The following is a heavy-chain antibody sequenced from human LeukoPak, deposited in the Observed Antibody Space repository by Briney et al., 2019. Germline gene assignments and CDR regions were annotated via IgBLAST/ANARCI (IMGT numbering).Heavy chain of an antibody. D-gene: IGHD3-22*01. V-gene: IGHV1-18*01. J-gene: IGHJ5*01. CDR1: TSH. CDR2: IGSYAGDT. CDR3: ARDFWNFYDSSGYYRDFDS. Sequence: ASVKVSCKATSHISWVRQAPGQGLEWMGWIGSYAGDTYYAQKFQGRVTVTTDTSTNTAYMELRSLRADDTAVYYCARDFWNFYDSSGYYRDFDSWGQGTLVTVSS.